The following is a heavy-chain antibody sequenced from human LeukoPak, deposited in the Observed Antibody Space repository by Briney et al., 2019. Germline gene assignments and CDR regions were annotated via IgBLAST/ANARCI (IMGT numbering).Heavy chain of an antibody. J-gene: IGHJ5*01. CDR1: GYRFTDYW. Sequence: GESLKISCMGSGYRFTDYWIAWVRQMPGKGLEWMGIIYPGDSDSSYSPSFQGQVTFSADKSISTAYLQWSSLKASDTAMYYCARRSYCYSTSCYGYWFDSWGQGTLVTVSS. CDR2: IYPGDSDS. V-gene: IGHV5-51*01. D-gene: IGHD2-2*01. CDR3: ARRSYCYSTSCYGYWFDS.